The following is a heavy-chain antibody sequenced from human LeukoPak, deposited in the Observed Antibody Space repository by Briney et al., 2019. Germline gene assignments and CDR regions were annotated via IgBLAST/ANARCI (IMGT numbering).Heavy chain of an antibody. CDR1: GYTFTGYY. D-gene: IGHD1-26*01. CDR3: ARDPLYSGSTYYYYYGMDV. Sequence: ASVKVSCKASGYTFTGYYMHWVRQAPGQGLEWMGRINPNSGGTNYAQKFQGRVTMTRDKSISTAYMELSRLRSDDTAVYYCARDPLYSGSTYYYYYGMDVWGQGTTVTVSS. CDR2: INPNSGGT. J-gene: IGHJ6*02. V-gene: IGHV1-2*06.